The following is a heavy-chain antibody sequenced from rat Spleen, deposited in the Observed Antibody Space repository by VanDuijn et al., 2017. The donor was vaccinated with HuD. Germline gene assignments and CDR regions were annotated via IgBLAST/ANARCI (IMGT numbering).Heavy chain of an antibody. J-gene: IGHJ2*01. CDR2: ISYDGIST. D-gene: IGHD5-1*01. V-gene: IGHV5-29*01. CDR1: GFTFSDYY. CDR3: ARHRAIWELYFDY. Sequence: EVQLVESDGGLVQPGRSLKLSCAASGFTFSDYYMAWVRQAPTKGLEWVATISYDGISTYYRDSVKGRFTISRDNAKSTLYLQMDSLRSEDTATYYCARHRAIWELYFDYWGQGVMVTVSS.